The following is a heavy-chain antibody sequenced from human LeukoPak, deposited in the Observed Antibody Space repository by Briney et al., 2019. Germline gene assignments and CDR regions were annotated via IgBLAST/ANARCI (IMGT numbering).Heavy chain of an antibody. CDR3: ARVGTIAAAGTNDY. V-gene: IGHV3-11*01. J-gene: IGHJ4*02. D-gene: IGHD6-13*01. Sequence: GGSLRLSCAASGFTFSDYYMSWIRQAPGKGLEWVSYISSGGSTKYYADSVKGRFTISRDNAKNSLYLQMNSLRAEDTAVYYCARVGTIAAAGTNDYWGQGTLVVVSS. CDR1: GFTFSDYY. CDR2: ISSGGSTK.